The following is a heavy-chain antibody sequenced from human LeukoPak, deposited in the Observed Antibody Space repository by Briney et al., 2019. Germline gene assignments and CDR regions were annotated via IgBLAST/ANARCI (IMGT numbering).Heavy chain of an antibody. J-gene: IGHJ4*02. D-gene: IGHD6-19*01. CDR2: IKQDGSEK. Sequence: GVSLRLSCAASGFTFSSYWMSWVPQAPGKGLEGVTNIKQDGSEKYYVDSVKGRFTITRDNAKNSLYLQMNSLRAEDTAVYYCARDSSGWYYFDYWGQGTLVTVSS. CDR3: ARDSSGWYYFDY. V-gene: IGHV3-7*01. CDR1: GFTFSSYW.